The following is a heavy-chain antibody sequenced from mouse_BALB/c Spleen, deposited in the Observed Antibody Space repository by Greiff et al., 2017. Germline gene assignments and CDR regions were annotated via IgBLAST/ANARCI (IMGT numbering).Heavy chain of an antibody. V-gene: IGHV1-82*01. D-gene: IGHD1-2*01. CDR3: APHLRRAAMDY. Sequence: QVQLQQSGPELVKPGASVKISCKASGYAFSSSWMNWVKQRPGQGLEWIGRIYPGDGDTNYNGKFKGKATLTADKSSSTAYMQLSSLTSVDSAVYFCAPHLRRAAMDYWGQGTSVTVSS. CDR2: IYPGDGDT. CDR1: GYAFSSSW. J-gene: IGHJ4*01.